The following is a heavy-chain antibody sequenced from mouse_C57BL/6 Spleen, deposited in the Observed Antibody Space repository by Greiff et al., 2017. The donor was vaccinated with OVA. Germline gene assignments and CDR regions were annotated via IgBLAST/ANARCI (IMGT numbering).Heavy chain of an antibody. V-gene: IGHV5-6*01. D-gene: IGHD1-1*01. Sequence: EVMLVESGGDLVKPGGSLKLSCAASGFTFSSYGMSWVRQTPDKRLEWVATISSGGSYTYYPDSVKGRFTISRDNAKNTLYLQMSSLKSEDTAMYYCARDGSSFYFDYWGQGTTLTVSS. J-gene: IGHJ2*01. CDR3: ARDGSSFYFDY. CDR2: ISSGGSYT. CDR1: GFTFSSYG.